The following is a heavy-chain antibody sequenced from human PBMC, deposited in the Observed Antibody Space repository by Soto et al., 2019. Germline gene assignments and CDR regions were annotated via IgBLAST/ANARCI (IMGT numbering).Heavy chain of an antibody. D-gene: IGHD3-10*01. CDR2: IIPLFGTT. V-gene: IGHV1-69*01. J-gene: IGHJ6*02. Sequence: QVQVVQSGVEVRRPGSSVKVSCKASGDTFKNCVISWVRQAPGQGIEWMGGIIPLFGTTDFAQRFQGRLTITPDESTTTSYMEMSRLRSEDTATYYSAAELGFGKLSVVWGQGTTVSVSS. CDR3: AAELGFGKLSVV. CDR1: GDTFKNCV.